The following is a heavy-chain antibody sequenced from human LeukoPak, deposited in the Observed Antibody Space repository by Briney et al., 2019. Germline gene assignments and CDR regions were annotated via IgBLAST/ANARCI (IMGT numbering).Heavy chain of an antibody. CDR2: IYPGDSDT. CDR1: GYSCTSYG. J-gene: IGHJ4*02. D-gene: IGHD4-23*01. CDR3: ARLPRGNSPIDY. Sequence: GESLKISCKGLGYSCTSYGIGWVGQMPGKGLEWMGIIYPGDSDTRYSPSFQGQVTISADKSISTAYLQWSSLKASDTAMYYCARLPRGNSPIDYWGQGTLVTVSS. V-gene: IGHV5-51*01.